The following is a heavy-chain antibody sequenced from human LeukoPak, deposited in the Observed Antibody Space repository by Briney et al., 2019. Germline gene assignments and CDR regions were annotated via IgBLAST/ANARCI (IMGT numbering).Heavy chain of an antibody. V-gene: IGHV3-33*01. J-gene: IGHJ3*02. CDR1: GFTFSSYG. D-gene: IGHD4-17*01. CDR2: IWYGGSNK. CDR3: ARWPVTEQEGDYGAFDI. Sequence: PGGSLRLSCAASGFTFSSYGMHWVRQAPGKGLEWVAVIWYGGSNKYYADSVKGRFTISRDNSKNTLYLQMNSLRAEDTAVYYCARWPVTEQEGDYGAFDIWGQGTMVTVSS.